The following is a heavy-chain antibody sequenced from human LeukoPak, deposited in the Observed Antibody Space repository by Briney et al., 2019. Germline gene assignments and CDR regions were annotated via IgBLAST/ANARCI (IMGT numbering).Heavy chain of an antibody. D-gene: IGHD1-26*01. CDR1: GFTFSTYW. J-gene: IGHJ4*02. CDR2: IKGDESAR. Sequence: GGSLTLSCAASGFTFSTYWMAWVRQAPGKGLEWVANIKGDESARHQADSVKGRFTISRDNTQNSVYLQMSNLRGDDTAVYYCARDVVGSLDYWGQGTLVTVSS. CDR3: ARDVVGSLDY. V-gene: IGHV3-7*01.